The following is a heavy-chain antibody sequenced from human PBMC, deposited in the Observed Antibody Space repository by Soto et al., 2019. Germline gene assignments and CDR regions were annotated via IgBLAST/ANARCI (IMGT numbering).Heavy chain of an antibody. CDR3: AKDNEQVRPVAILGASFDI. Sequence: GQLVESGGGLVQPGRSLRLSCVASGFTFNDYAMHWVRQAPGKGLEWISGISWNSGSVDYANSVKGRFSISRDNARNSLHLQMNSLRPEDTAFYYCAKDNEQVRPVAILGASFDIWVQGTLVTVSS. CDR2: ISWNSGSV. J-gene: IGHJ3*02. CDR1: GFTFNDYA. D-gene: IGHD2-2*01. V-gene: IGHV3-9*01.